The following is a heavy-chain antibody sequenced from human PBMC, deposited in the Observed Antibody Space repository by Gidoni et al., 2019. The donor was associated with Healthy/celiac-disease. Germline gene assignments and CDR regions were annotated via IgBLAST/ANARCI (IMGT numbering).Heavy chain of an antibody. J-gene: IGHJ5*02. D-gene: IGHD3-10*01. Sequence: QVQLQESGPGLVKPSETLSLTCTVSGYSISSGYYWGWIRQPPGKGLEWIGSIYHSGSTYYNPSLKSRVPISVDTSKNQFSLKLSSVTAADTAVYYCARDYYGSGSPNWFDPWGQGTLVTVSS. CDR3: ARDYYGSGSPNWFDP. V-gene: IGHV4-38-2*02. CDR1: GYSISSGYY. CDR2: IYHSGST.